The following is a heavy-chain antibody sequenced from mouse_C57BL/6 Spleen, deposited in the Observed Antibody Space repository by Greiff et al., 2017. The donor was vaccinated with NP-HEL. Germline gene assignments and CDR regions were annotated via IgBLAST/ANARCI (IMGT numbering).Heavy chain of an antibody. D-gene: IGHD2-4*01. J-gene: IGHJ3*01. CDR1: GFTFSSYT. Sequence: DVMLVESGGGLVKPGGSLKLSCAASGFTFSSYTMSWVRQTPEKRLEWVATISGGGGNTYYPDSVKGRFTISRDNAKNTLYLQMSSLRSEDTALYYCARRSLYDSFAYWGQGTLVTVSA. V-gene: IGHV5-9*01. CDR3: ARRSLYDSFAY. CDR2: ISGGGGNT.